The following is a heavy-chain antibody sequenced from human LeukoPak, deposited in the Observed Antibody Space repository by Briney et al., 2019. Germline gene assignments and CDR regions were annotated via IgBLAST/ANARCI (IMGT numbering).Heavy chain of an antibody. V-gene: IGHV5-51*01. CDR3: ARRIAAAGTDYFDY. CDR2: IYPGDSDT. Sequence: HGESLKISCKGSGYSFTSYRIGWVRQLPGKGLEWMGIIYPGDSDTRYSPSFQGQVTISADKSISTAYLQWSSLKASDTAMYFCARRIAAAGTDYFDYWGQGTLVTVSS. D-gene: IGHD6-13*01. J-gene: IGHJ4*02. CDR1: GYSFTSYR.